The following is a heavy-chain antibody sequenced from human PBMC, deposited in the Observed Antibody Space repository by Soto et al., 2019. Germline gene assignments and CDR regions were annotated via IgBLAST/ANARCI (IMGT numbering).Heavy chain of an antibody. CDR1: GFTFSSYW. CDR3: ARAPSTLGWFDP. V-gene: IGHV3-74*01. CDR2: INSDGSST. Sequence: GSLRLSCAASGFTFSSYWMHWVRQAPGKGLVWVSRINSDGSSTSYADSVKGRFTISRDNAKNTLYLQMNSQRAEDTAVYYCARAPSTLGWFDPWGQGTLVTVSS. J-gene: IGHJ5*02.